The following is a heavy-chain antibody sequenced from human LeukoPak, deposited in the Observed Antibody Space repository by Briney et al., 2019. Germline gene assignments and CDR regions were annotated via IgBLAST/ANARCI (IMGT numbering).Heavy chain of an antibody. CDR1: RGSISSPNW. J-gene: IGHJ4*02. CDR2: IFHSGST. D-gene: IGHD6-13*01. V-gene: IGHV4-4*02. Sequence: PSGNLSLTCTVSRGSISSPNWWTWVRQPPGKGLEWIGEIFHSGSTSYNPSLMSRLTISIDRSRNQFSLNLTSVTAADTAVYYCARHRYSSSWDLYFDYWGQGTLVTVSS. CDR3: ARHRYSSSWDLYFDY.